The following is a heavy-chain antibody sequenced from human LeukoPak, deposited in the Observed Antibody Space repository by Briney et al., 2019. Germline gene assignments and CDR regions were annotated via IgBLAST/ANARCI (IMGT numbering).Heavy chain of an antibody. CDR1: GGSISSYY. V-gene: IGHV4-4*07. CDR2: IYTSGST. Sequence: PSETLSLTCTVSGGSISSYYWSWTRQPAGKGLEWIGRIYTSGSTNYNPSLKSRVTMSVDTSKNQFSLKLSSVTAANTAVYYCARGVRKGYCSGGSCFTGLGDFDYWGQGTLVTVSS. J-gene: IGHJ4*02. CDR3: ARGVRKGYCSGGSCFTGLGDFDY. D-gene: IGHD2-15*01.